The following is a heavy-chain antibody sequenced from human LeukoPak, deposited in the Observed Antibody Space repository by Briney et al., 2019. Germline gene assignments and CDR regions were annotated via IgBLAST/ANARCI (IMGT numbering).Heavy chain of an antibody. CDR3: ARQGEGPGYSGYAGGDYYYYMDV. CDR1: GGSISSGGYY. J-gene: IGHJ6*03. D-gene: IGHD5-12*01. V-gene: IGHV4-39*01. CDR2: IYYSGST. Sequence: SQTLSLTCTVSGGSISSGGYYWGWIRQPPGKGLEWIGSIYYSGSTYYNPSLKSRVTISVDTSKNQFSLKLSSVTAADTAVYYCARQGEGPGYSGYAGGDYYYYMDVWGKGTTVTVS.